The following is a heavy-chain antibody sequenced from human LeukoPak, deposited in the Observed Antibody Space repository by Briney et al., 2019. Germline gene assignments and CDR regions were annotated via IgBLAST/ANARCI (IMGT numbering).Heavy chain of an antibody. CDR3: ASRVGSSWYVYYFDY. Sequence: SETLSLTCAVSGGSISSGNWWSWVRQSPGKGLEWIGEIYHSGSTNYNPSLKSRVTISVDKPKNQFSLNLSSVTAADTAVYYCASRVGSSWYVYYFDYWGQGTLVTVSS. J-gene: IGHJ4*02. V-gene: IGHV4-4*02. CDR1: GGSISSGNW. D-gene: IGHD6-13*01. CDR2: IYHSGST.